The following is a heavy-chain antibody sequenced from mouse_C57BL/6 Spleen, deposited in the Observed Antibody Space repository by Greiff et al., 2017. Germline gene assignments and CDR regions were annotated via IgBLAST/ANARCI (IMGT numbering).Heavy chain of an antibody. CDR1: GYAFSSSW. Sequence: QVQLKESGPELVKPGASVKISCKASGYAFSSSWMNWVKQRPGKGLEWIGRIYPGDGDTNYNGKFKGKDTLTADKSSSTAYMQLGSLTSEDSAVYFCARSMPLTAQVVYSLDYWGQGTSVTVSS. D-gene: IGHD3-2*02. J-gene: IGHJ4*01. CDR2: IYPGDGDT. CDR3: ARSMPLTAQVVYSLDY. V-gene: IGHV1-82*01.